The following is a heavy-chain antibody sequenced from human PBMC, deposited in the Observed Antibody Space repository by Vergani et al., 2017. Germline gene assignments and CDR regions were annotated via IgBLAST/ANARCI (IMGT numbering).Heavy chain of an antibody. V-gene: IGHV1-69*04. J-gene: IGHJ3*02. CDR2: IIPILGIA. D-gene: IGHD3-10*01. Sequence: QVQLVQSGAEVKKPGSSVKVSCKASGGTFSSYAISWVRQAPGQGLEWMGRIIPILGIANYAQKFQGRVTITADKSTSTAYMELSSLRSEDTAVYYCARVQPTDYYGSGSYGAFDSWGQGTMVTVSS. CDR3: ARVQPTDYYGSGSYGAFDS. CDR1: GGTFSSYA.